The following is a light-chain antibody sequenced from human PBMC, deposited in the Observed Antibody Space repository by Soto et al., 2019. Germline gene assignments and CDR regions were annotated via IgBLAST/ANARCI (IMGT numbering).Light chain of an antibody. CDR3: SSYAGSNNVL. J-gene: IGLJ3*02. CDR2: EVT. V-gene: IGLV2-8*01. CDR1: SSDVGGYNS. Sequence: QSVLTQPPSASGSPGQSVTISCTGTSSDVGGYNSVSWYQQHPGKASKVIIYEVTKRPSGVPDRFSGSKSGNTASLTVSGLQAEDDADYYCSSYAGSNNVLFGGGTKVTVL.